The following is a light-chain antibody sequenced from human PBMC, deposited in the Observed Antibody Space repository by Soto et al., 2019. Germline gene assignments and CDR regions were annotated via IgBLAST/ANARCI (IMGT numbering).Light chain of an antibody. Sequence: DIQMTQSPSSLSASIGDRVTITCRASQSISRHLNWYQQKPGKAPNLLIYAASSLESGAPSRFSGGGSGTEFTLTISGLQPEDFATYCCQQSYSSATWTLGQGTRVDIK. CDR2: AAS. V-gene: IGKV1-39*01. CDR3: QQSYSSATWT. J-gene: IGKJ1*01. CDR1: QSISRH.